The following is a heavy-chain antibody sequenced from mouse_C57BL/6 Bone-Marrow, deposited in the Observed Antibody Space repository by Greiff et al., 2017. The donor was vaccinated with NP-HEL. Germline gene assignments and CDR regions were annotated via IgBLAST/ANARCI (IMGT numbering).Heavy chain of an antibody. V-gene: IGHV1-82*01. Sequence: VQLQQSGPELVKPGASVKISCKASGYAFSSSWMNWVKQRPGKGLELIGRIYPGDGDTNYNGKFKGKATLTADKSSSTAYMQLSSLTSEDSAVYFYARSPSTTVVDGYLDYWGQGTTLTVSS. D-gene: IGHD1-1*01. CDR1: GYAFSSSW. J-gene: IGHJ2*01. CDR2: IYPGDGDT. CDR3: ARSPSTTVVDGYLDY.